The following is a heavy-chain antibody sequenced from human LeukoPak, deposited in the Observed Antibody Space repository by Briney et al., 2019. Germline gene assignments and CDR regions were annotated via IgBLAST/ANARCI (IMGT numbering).Heavy chain of an antibody. CDR2: IGTGGDT. CDR1: GFTFSTYD. J-gene: IGHJ6*03. V-gene: IGHV3-13*01. Sequence: GGSLRLSCAASGFTFSTYDMHWVRQVTGEGLEWVAAIGTGGDTYYAGSVKGRFTISRENGKNSLFLQMNSLKAGDTAANYCTRDIAGSGTAMDVWGKGTTVAVSS. CDR3: TRDIAGSGTAMDV. D-gene: IGHD2-15*01.